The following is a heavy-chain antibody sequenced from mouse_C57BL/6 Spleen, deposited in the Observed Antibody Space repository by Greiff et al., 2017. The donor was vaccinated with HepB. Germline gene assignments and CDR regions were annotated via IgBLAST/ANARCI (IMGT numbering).Heavy chain of an antibody. CDR1: GFTFSSYG. CDR3: ARQIGYAMDY. D-gene: IGHD3-1*01. Sequence: EVQLVESGGDLVKPGGSLKLSCAASGFTFSSYGMSWVRQTPDKRLEWVATISSGGSYTYYPDSVKGRFTISRDNAKNTLYLQMSSLKSEDTAMYYCARQIGYAMDYWGQGTSVTVSS. J-gene: IGHJ4*01. V-gene: IGHV5-6*01. CDR2: ISSGGSYT.